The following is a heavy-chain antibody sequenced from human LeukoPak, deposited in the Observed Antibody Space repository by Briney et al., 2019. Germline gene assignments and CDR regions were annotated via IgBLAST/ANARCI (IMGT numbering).Heavy chain of an antibody. CDR3: AREVGATVDY. D-gene: IGHD1-26*01. CDR1: GGTFSSYA. CDR2: IIPILGIA. Sequence: ASVKVSCKASGGTFSSYAISWVRQAPGQGLEWMGRIIPILGIANYAQKFQGRVTITADKSTSTAYMELNSLRAEDTAVYYCAREVGATVDYWGQGTLVTVSS. J-gene: IGHJ4*02. V-gene: IGHV1-69*04.